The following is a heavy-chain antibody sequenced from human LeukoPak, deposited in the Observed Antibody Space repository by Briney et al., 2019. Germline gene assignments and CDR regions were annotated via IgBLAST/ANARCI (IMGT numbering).Heavy chain of an antibody. V-gene: IGHV3-7*03. CDR1: GFTFSNYA. CDR3: ARVSGNYYRWFDS. J-gene: IGHJ5*01. D-gene: IGHD1-26*01. CDR2: IKQDGSEK. Sequence: GRSLRLSCAASGFTFSNYAMHWVRQAPGKGLEWVANIKQDGSEKYYVDSVKGRFTISRDNAKNSLYLQMNSLRAEDTAVYYCARVSGNYYRWFDSWGQGTLVTVSS.